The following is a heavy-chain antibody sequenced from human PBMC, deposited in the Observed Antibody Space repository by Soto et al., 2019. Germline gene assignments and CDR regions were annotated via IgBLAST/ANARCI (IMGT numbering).Heavy chain of an antibody. Sequence: EMQVVESGGDLVQPGGSLRLSCAASRFSIRTYWMGWVRQFPGKGLEWVANIKYDDTEKPDMDSLEGRFPISRDNAKNSLYLRMCRLRVDDTAIYYCAAWSRSRWFDYWCQGPLVAVS. CDR2: IKYDDTEK. CDR3: AAWSRSRWFDY. CDR1: RFSIRTYW. V-gene: IGHV3-7*05. J-gene: IGHJ4*02. D-gene: IGHD6-13*01.